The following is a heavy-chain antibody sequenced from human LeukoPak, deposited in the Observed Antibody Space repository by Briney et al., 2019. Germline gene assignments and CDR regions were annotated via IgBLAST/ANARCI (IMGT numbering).Heavy chain of an antibody. CDR2: FCSCSTYI. CDR3: ARSGYSSALRAFDI. D-gene: IGHD6-19*01. Sequence: SFCSCSTYIYYADSVKGRFTISRENAKNSLDLQMKSLRAEDTAVYYCARSGYSSALRAFDIWGQGTMVTVSS. V-gene: IGHV3-21*01. J-gene: IGHJ3*02.